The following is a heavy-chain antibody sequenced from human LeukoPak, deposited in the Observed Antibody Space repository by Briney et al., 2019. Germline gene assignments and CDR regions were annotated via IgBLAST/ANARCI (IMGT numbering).Heavy chain of an antibody. V-gene: IGHV3-7*01. CDR1: GFTFSSYW. CDR3: ARTPNQGDWFDP. CDR2: IKQDGSEK. J-gene: IGHJ5*02. Sequence: GGSLRLSCAASGFTFSSYWMSWVRQAQGKGLEGVTNIKQDGSEKYYVDSVKGRFTISRDNAKNSLYLQMNSLRAEDTAVYYCARTPNQGDWFDPWGQRTLVTVSS. D-gene: IGHD1-14*01.